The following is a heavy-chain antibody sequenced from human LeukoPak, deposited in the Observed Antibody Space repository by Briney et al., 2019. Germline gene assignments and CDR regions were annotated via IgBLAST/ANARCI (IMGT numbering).Heavy chain of an antibody. CDR2: IYYSGST. CDR3: ARGMYYYGWGGVGGFDP. Sequence: SETLSLTCAVSGGSISSGGYYWSWIRQHPGKGLEWIGYIYYSGSTYYNPSLKSRVTISVDTSKNQFSLKLSSVTAADTAVYYCARGMYYYGWGGVGGFDPWGQGTLVTVSS. V-gene: IGHV4-31*11. J-gene: IGHJ5*02. CDR1: GGSISSGGYY. D-gene: IGHD3-10*01.